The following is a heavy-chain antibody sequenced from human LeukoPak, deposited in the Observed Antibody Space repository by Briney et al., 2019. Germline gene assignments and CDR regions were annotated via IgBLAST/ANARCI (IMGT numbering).Heavy chain of an antibody. CDR2: IYYSGST. CDR1: GGSISSGGYY. J-gene: IGHJ4*02. Sequence: SETLSLTCTVSGGSISSGGYYWSWIRQHPGTGLEWIGYIYYSGSTYYNPSLKSRVTISVDTSKNQFSLKLSSVTAADTAVYYCARGNGGDSSGYYFHYWGQGTLVTVSS. V-gene: IGHV4-31*03. D-gene: IGHD3-22*01. CDR3: ARGNGGDSSGYYFHY.